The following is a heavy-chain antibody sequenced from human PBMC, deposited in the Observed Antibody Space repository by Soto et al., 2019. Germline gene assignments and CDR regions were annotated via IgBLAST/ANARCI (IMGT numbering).Heavy chain of an antibody. D-gene: IGHD2-2*02. V-gene: IGHV3-23*01. CDR1: GFTFSSYA. J-gene: IGHJ6*02. CDR3: AKGLGYCSSTSCYSYYYYGMDV. Sequence: PGGSLRLSCAASGFTFSSYAMSWVRQAPGKGLEWVSAISGSGGSTYYADSVKGRFTISRDNSKNTLYLQMNSLRAEDTAVYYCAKGLGYCSSTSCYSYYYYGMDVWGQGPTVTVSS. CDR2: ISGSGGST.